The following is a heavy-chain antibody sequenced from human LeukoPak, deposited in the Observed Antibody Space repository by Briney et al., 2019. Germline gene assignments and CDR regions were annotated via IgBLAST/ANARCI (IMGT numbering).Heavy chain of an antibody. CDR2: INPSGGST. Sequence: ALVKVSCKASGYTFTSYYMHWVRQAPGQGLEWMGIINPSGGSTSYAQKFQGRVTMTRDTSTSTVYMELSSLRYEDTAVYYCAREQIGGSCLIWGQGTMVTVSS. CDR3: AREQIGGSCLI. CDR1: GYTFTSYY. J-gene: IGHJ3*02. D-gene: IGHD2-15*01. V-gene: IGHV1-46*01.